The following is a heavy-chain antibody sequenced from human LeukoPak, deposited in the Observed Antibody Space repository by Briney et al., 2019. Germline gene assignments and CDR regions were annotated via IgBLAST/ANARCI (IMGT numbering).Heavy chain of an antibody. D-gene: IGHD2-15*01. CDR2: IFYSGST. CDR1: GGSISSGDYY. V-gene: IGHV4-30-4*01. J-gene: IGHJ4*02. Sequence: SQTLSLTCTVSGGSISSGDYYWSWVRQPPGKGLEWIGSIFYSGSTYYNPSLKSRVSISVDTSKNQFSLKLSSVTAADTAVYYCARDMLTCSGGSCYSSGFDYWGQGTLVTVSS. CDR3: ARDMLTCSGGSCYSSGFDY.